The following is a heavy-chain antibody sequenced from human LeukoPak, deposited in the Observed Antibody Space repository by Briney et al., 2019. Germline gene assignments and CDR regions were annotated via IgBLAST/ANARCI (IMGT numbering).Heavy chain of an antibody. J-gene: IGHJ5*02. CDR1: GYTFANYN. V-gene: IGHV1-46*01. CDR2: INPSGGST. D-gene: IGHD1-26*01. CDR3: ARDVSVGATNRDWFDP. Sequence: GASVKVSCKASGYTFANYNIHWMRQAPGQGLEWMGMINPSGGSTNYAQELQGRVTMTGDMSTTTVYMELSSLRSDDTAVYYCARDVSVGATNRDWFDPWGQGALVTVSS.